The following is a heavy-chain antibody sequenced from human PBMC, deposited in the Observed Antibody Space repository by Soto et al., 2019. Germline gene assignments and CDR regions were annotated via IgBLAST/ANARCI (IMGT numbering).Heavy chain of an antibody. Sequence: GGSLRLSCAASGFTFADHGMHWVRQAPGEGLEWAAVVWSDGSNKYYADSVKDRFTVSRDNSKNALFLQMDNLRVEDTAVYYCARDFAVRQPPTWFDPWGQGTLVTVS. CDR1: GFTFADHG. J-gene: IGHJ5*02. D-gene: IGHD1-1*01. CDR2: VWSDGSNK. CDR3: ARDFAVRQPPTWFDP. V-gene: IGHV3-33*01.